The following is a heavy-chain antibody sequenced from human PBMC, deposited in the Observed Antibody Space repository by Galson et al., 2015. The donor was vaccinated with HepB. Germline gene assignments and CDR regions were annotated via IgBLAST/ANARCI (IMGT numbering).Heavy chain of an antibody. J-gene: IGHJ4*02. D-gene: IGHD1-26*01. CDR2: ISSSSSTI. V-gene: IGHV3-48*02. Sequence: SLRLSCAASGFTFSSYSMNWARQAPGKGLEWVAYISSSSSTIYYADSVKGRFTISRDNAKNSLYLQMNSLRDEDTAVYYCARKYSGSYSWAYYFDYWGQGTLVTVSS. CDR3: ARKYSGSYSWAYYFDY. CDR1: GFTFSSYS.